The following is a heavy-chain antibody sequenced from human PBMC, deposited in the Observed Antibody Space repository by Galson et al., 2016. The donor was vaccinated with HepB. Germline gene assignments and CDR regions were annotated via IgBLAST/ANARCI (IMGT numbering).Heavy chain of an antibody. CDR2: IYYSGST. J-gene: IGHJ3*02. CDR1: GGSISSGASY. D-gene: IGHD3-3*01. CDR3: ARDRLGDFWSGYTPLGAFDI. V-gene: IGHV4-31*03. Sequence: TLSLTCTVSGGSISSGASYWSWFRLHPGKGLEWIGYIYYSGSTYYNPSLKSRITISIDTSKNQFSLKLSSVTAADTAVYYCARDRLGDFWSGYTPLGAFDIWGQGTMVTVSS.